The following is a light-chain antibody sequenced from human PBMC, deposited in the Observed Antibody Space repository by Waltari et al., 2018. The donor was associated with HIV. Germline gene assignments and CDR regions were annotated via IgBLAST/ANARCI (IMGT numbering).Light chain of an antibody. CDR3: LLSVDGDLL. J-gene: IGLJ2*01. V-gene: IGLV7-46*01. CDR2: DST. CDR1: AGVVTRGHC. Sequence: QPVVTQEPSLTVSPGGTVTLTCASSAGVVTRGHCPHWFQQRPGQAPKTLIFDSTNRYSWTPGRFSGSLLEDKAALTLTGAQIEDEADYYCLLSVDGDLLFGGGTKLTVL.